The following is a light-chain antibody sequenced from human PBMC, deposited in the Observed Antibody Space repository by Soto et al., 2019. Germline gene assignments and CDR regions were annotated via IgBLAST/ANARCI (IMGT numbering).Light chain of an antibody. Sequence: QLVLTQPASVSGSPGQSITISCIGTSSDFGSYNYVSWYQHHPGKAPKLVISEVSNRPSGVSYRFSGSKSGNTASLTISGLQAEDEADYYCSSYTTSSTPVLFGGGTKLTVL. CDR2: EVS. J-gene: IGLJ2*01. CDR3: SSYTTSSTPVL. CDR1: SSDFGSYNY. V-gene: IGLV2-14*01.